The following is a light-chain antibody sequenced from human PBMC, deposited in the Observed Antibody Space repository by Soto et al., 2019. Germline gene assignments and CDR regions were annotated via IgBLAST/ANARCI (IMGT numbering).Light chain of an antibody. Sequence: QSALTQPASVSGSPGRSITISCTGTTRDVGGYNYFSWYQQHPGKAPKLMIYDVSNWPSGIPSRFSGSKSGNTASLTISGLQAEDEADYYCSSYSGSSFVLFGGGTKLTVL. V-gene: IGLV2-14*01. CDR2: DVS. CDR1: TRDVGGYNY. J-gene: IGLJ2*01. CDR3: SSYSGSSFVL.